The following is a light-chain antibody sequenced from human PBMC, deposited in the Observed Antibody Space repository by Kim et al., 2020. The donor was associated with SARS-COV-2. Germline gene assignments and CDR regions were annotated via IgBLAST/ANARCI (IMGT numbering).Light chain of an antibody. V-gene: IGKV3-11*01. CDR2: DAS. J-gene: IGKJ4*01. Sequence: EIVLTQSPATLSLSPGERATLSCRASQSVSSYLAWYQQKPGQAPRLLIYDASNSATGIPARFSGSGSGTDLTLTISSLEPEDFAVYYCQQRSNWPPTFGGGTKVDIK. CDR3: QQRSNWPPT. CDR1: QSVSSY.